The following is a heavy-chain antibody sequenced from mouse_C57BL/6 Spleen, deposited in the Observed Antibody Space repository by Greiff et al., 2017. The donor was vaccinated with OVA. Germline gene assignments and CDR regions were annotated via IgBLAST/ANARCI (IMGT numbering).Heavy chain of an antibody. D-gene: IGHD2-14*01. CDR3: TEGEVRGYFDV. CDR1: GFTFSNYW. Sequence: EVQGVESGGGLVQPGGSMKLSCVASGFTFSNYWMNWVRQSPEKGLEWVAQIRLKSDNYATHYAESVKGRFTISRDDSKSSVYLQMNNLRAADTEIYYCTEGEVRGYFDVWGTGTTVTVSS. J-gene: IGHJ1*03. CDR2: IRLKSDNYAT. V-gene: IGHV6-3*01.